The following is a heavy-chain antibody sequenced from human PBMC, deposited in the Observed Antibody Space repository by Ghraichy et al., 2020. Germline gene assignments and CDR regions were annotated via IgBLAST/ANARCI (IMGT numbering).Heavy chain of an antibody. CDR1: GFTFGSYA. V-gene: IGHV3-23*01. CDR3: AKALVAASRPLCDY. J-gene: IGHJ4*02. Sequence: GESLNISCEASGFTFGSYAMNWVRQAPGKGLEWVSAISGSGGSTYYADSVKGRFTISRDNSKNTLYLQMNSLRAEDTAVYYCAKALVAASRPLCDYWGQGTLVTVSS. CDR2: ISGSGGST. D-gene: IGHD5-12*01.